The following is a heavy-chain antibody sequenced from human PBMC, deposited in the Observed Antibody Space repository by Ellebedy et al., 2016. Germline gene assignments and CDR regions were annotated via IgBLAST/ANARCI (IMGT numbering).Heavy chain of an antibody. CDR1: GGSIGIYY. Sequence: SETLSLTCTVSGGSIGIYYWSWIRQPPGKGLEWIGNSYYSGSTNYHPSLKSRVTISVDTSTDQVSLKLSSVTAADTAVYYCARGKRDSSGYPLDSFEYWGQGILVSVSS. CDR3: ARGKRDSSGYPLDSFEY. V-gene: IGHV4-59*01. D-gene: IGHD3-22*01. J-gene: IGHJ4*02. CDR2: SYYSGST.